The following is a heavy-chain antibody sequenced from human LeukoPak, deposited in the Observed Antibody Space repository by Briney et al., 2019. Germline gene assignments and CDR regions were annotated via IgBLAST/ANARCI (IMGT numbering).Heavy chain of an antibody. D-gene: IGHD3-3*01. V-gene: IGHV3-23*01. CDR3: AKGSDLFWSGSMWFDP. Sequence: GGSLRLSCAASGFTFSSYAMSWVRQAPGKGLEWGSAISGSGGSSYYADSVKGRFTISRDNSKNTLYLQMNSLRAEDTAVYYCAKGSDLFWSGSMWFDPWGQGTLVTVSS. J-gene: IGHJ5*02. CDR1: GFTFSSYA. CDR2: ISGSGGSS.